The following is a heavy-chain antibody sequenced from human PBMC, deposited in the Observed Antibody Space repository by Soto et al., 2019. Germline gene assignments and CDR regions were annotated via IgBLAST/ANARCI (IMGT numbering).Heavy chain of an antibody. CDR2: IFYSGST. V-gene: IGHV4-59*01. CDR3: ARDRNWKGYSGMDV. J-gene: IGHJ6*02. D-gene: IGHD1-1*01. CDR1: GGSISSYY. Sequence: QVQLQESGPGLVKPSETLSLTCTVSGGSISSYYWNWIRQPPGKGLEWIGYIFYSGSTNYTPSLKSRVTTSVDTSKNQFSLKLNSVPAADTAVYYCARDRNWKGYSGMDVWGQGTTVTVSS.